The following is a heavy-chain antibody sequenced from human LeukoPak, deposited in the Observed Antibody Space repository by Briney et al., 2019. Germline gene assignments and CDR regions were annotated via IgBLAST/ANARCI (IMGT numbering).Heavy chain of an antibody. CDR3: AKESIAAAGAYVSIGADY. J-gene: IGHJ4*02. Sequence: PGGSLRLSCAASGFTVSNNYMSWVRQAPGKGLEWVSVIYSGGSTYFADSVKGRFTISRDYSKNTLYLQMNSLRAEDTAVYYCAKESIAAAGAYVSIGADYWGQGTLVTVSS. D-gene: IGHD6-13*01. CDR1: GFTVSNNY. CDR2: IYSGGST. V-gene: IGHV3-53*01.